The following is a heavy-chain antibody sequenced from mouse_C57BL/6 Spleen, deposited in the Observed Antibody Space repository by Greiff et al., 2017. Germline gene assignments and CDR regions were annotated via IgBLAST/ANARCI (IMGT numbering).Heavy chain of an antibody. V-gene: IGHV1-19*01. D-gene: IGHD2-2*01. Sequence: VQLKESGPVLVKPGASVKMSCKASGYTFTDYYMNWVKQSHGKSLEWIGVINPYNGGTSYNQNFKGKATLTVDKSSSTAYMELNSLTSEDSAVYYCARKGLEGDYYAMDDWGQGTSVTVYS. CDR1: GYTFTDYY. J-gene: IGHJ4*01. CDR2: INPYNGGT. CDR3: ARKGLEGDYYAMDD.